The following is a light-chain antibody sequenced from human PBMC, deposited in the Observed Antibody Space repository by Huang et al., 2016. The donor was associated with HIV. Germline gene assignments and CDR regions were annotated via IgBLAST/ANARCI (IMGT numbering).Light chain of an antibody. CDR1: QSLLHSNGYNY. Sequence: DIVMTQSPLSLPVTPGEPASISCRSSQSLLHSNGYNYLDWYLQKPGQSPQLLIYLGSNRAAGGPDRCSGSVSGTDVTLKISRVEAEDVGVYYCMQALQTPPWTFGQGTKVEIK. CDR3: MQALQTPPWT. V-gene: IGKV2-28*01. CDR2: LGS. J-gene: IGKJ1*01.